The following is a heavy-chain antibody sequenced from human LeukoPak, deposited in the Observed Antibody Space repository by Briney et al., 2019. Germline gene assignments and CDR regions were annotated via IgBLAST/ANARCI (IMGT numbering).Heavy chain of an antibody. V-gene: IGHV1-2*02. CDR2: INPNSGGT. CDR3: ARDTVTTAVGGGNFDP. CDR1: GYTFTSYG. Sequence: EASVKVSCKASGYTFTSYGISWVRQAPGQGLEWMGWINPNSGGTNYAQKFQGRVTMTRDTSISTAYMELSRLRSDDTAVYYCARDTVTTAVGGGNFDPWGQGTLVTVSS. D-gene: IGHD4-17*01. J-gene: IGHJ5*02.